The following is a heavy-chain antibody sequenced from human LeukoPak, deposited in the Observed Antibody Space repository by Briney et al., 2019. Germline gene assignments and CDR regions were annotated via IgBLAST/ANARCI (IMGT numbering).Heavy chain of an antibody. Sequence: SETLSLTCTVSGAPISSYYWSWIRQPPGKGLEWIGYISYSGSTNYNPSLKRRVTISADTSKNQVSLTLSAVTAADTAVYYCARHPELYFFDYWGQGTLVTVSS. CDR1: GAPISSYY. CDR3: ARHPELYFFDY. V-gene: IGHV4-59*08. D-gene: IGHD3-10*01. J-gene: IGHJ4*02. CDR2: ISYSGST.